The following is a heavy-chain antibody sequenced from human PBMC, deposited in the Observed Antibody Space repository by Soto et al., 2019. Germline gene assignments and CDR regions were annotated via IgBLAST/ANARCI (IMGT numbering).Heavy chain of an antibody. CDR3: ARVITSPAAALMDV. V-gene: IGHV3-53*04. CDR2: IYSGGST. CDR1: GFTVSSNY. J-gene: IGHJ6*04. D-gene: IGHD1-20*01. Sequence: PGGSLRLSCAASGFTVSSNYMSWVRQAPGKGLEWVSVIYSGGSTYYADSVKGRFTISRHNSKNTLYLQMNSLRAEDTAVYYCARVITSPAAALMDVWGKGTTVTVSS.